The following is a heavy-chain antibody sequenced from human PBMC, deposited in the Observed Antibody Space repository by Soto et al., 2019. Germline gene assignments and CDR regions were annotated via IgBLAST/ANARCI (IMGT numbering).Heavy chain of an antibody. J-gene: IGHJ6*03. D-gene: IGHD5-18*01. V-gene: IGHV4-39*01. Sequence: PSETLSLTCTVSGCSITRSGYCWGWNRQPPGKGLEWIGSIYYSGSTYYNPSLKSRVTISVDTSKNQFSLKLSSVTAADTAVYYCARHVQDTAMLYYYYYTDVWGKGTTVTVS. CDR3: ARHVQDTAMLYYYYYTDV. CDR1: GCSITRSGYC. CDR2: IYYSGST.